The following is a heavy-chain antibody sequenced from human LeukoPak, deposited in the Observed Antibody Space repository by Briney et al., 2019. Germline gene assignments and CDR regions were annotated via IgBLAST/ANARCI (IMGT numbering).Heavy chain of an antibody. J-gene: IGHJ4*02. CDR1: GFTFSTYW. V-gene: IGHV3-7*01. D-gene: IGHD2-21*02. CDR2: INQDASEI. CDR3: ATDRDNSDWQKRFDS. Sequence: PGGSLRLSCAASGFTFSTYWMNWYRQAPGKGLEWVGNINQDASEINYVASVRGRFTISRDNAKNSLHLQMNSLRAEDTAVYYCATDRDNSDWQKRFDSWGQGTLVTASS.